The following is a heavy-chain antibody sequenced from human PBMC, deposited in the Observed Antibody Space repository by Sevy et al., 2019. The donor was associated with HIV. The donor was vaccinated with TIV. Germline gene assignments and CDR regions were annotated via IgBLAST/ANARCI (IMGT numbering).Heavy chain of an antibody. J-gene: IGHJ6*02. CDR1: GGSVSSSSYY. CDR2: MSYTGTT. D-gene: IGHD1-26*01. V-gene: IGHV4-61*01. Sequence: SETLSLTCTVSGGSVSSSSYYWTWIRQPPGKGLECIGYMSYTGTTNYNPSLKSRVTISVDTSKNQFSLKLSSVTAADTAMYYCARMGGLTDYGMDVWGQRTTVTVSS. CDR3: ARMGGLTDYGMDV.